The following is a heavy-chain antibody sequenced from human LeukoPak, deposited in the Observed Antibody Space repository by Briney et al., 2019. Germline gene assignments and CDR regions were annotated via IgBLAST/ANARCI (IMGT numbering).Heavy chain of an antibody. CDR1: GFTFDDYA. CDR2: ISWNSGSI. Sequence: GGSLRLSCAASGFTFDDYAMHWVRQAPGKGLEWVSGISWNSGSIGYADSVKGRFTISRDNAKNSLYLQMNSLRAEDTALYYCAKGLANYDILTGPGYWGQGTLVTVSS. V-gene: IGHV3-9*01. CDR3: AKGLANYDILTGPGY. J-gene: IGHJ4*02. D-gene: IGHD3-9*01.